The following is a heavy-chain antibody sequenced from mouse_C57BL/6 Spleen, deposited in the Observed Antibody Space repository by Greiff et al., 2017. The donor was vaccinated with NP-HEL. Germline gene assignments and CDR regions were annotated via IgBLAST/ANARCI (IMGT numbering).Heavy chain of an antibody. CDR3: ARGEVTTVVERFAY. V-gene: IGHV1-64*01. CDR2: IHPNSGST. CDR1: GYTFTSYW. Sequence: QVQLQQPGAELVKPGASVKLSCKASGYTFTSYWMHWVKQRPGQGLEWIGMIHPNSGSTNYNEKFKSKATLTVDKSSSTAYMQLSSLTSEDSAVYYCARGEVTTVVERFAYWGQGTLVTVSA. J-gene: IGHJ3*01. D-gene: IGHD1-1*01.